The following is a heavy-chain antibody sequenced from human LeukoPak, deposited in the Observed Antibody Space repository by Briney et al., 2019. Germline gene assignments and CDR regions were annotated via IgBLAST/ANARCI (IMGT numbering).Heavy chain of an antibody. D-gene: IGHD6-19*01. CDR3: ARDGGSGWLSGDYFDY. J-gene: IGHJ4*02. CDR2: FSTYNGNR. Sequence: ASVTLSLTGSGSSFTICSNSWGWHRPAPGQGRMGWFSTYNGNRNNSQTLQGRGTMTTDTSTSTANMELRSLRSDDTAVYYCARDGGSGWLSGDYFDYWGQGTLVTVS. V-gene: IGHV1-18*01. CDR1: GSSFTICS.